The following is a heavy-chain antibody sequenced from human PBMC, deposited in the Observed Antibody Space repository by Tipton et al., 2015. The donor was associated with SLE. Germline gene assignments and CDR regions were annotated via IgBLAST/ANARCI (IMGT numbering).Heavy chain of an antibody. CDR3: ARLPDYFDH. V-gene: IGHV4-59*02. CDR1: DGSVSSHY. J-gene: IGHJ4*02. CDR2: ISYSGSA. Sequence: TLSLTCTVSDGSVSSHYWSWIRQPPGQRLDWIGFISYSGSADYSPSLKSRVSISIDTSKNQFSLKLTSVTAADTVVYYCARLPDYFDHWGQGALVTVSS.